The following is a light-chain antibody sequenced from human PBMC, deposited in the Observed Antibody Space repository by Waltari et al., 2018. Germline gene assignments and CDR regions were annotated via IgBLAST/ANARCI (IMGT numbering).Light chain of an antibody. CDR3: QQSDSIPFT. CDR1: QSVGRF. V-gene: IGKV1-39*01. Sequence: DIKMTQSPSSLSASVGDTVTITCRASQSVGRFLNCYQQRPGEAPTRLIYKTSNLQGGAPSRCSGSGSGTDFTLTIDSLQPDDFASYYCQQSDSIPFTFGPGT. CDR2: KTS. J-gene: IGKJ2*01.